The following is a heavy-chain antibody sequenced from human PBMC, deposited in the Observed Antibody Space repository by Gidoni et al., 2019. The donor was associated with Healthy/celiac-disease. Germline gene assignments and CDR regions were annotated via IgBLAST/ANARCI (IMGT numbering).Heavy chain of an antibody. CDR3: ARSGAGGATWYFDY. D-gene: IGHD1-26*01. CDR2: ISYEGSNK. Sequence: QVQLVESGGGVVQPGRSLRLSCAASGFTFSSYAMHWVPQAPGKGLEWVAVISYEGSNKYYADSVKGRFTISRDNSKNTLYLQMNKLRAEDTAVYYCARSGAGGATWYFDYWGQGTLVTVSS. CDR1: GFTFSSYA. V-gene: IGHV3-30-3*01. J-gene: IGHJ4*02.